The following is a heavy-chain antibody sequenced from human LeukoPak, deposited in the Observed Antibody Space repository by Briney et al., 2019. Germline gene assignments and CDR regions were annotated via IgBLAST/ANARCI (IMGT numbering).Heavy chain of an antibody. V-gene: IGHV1-3*01. D-gene: IGHD3-10*01. Sequence: GASVKVSCKASGYTFSGNVMHWVRQAPGQRLEWMGWINGANGDTKYSQRLQVRVTITRDTSANTDYMELNSLRFEDTAVYYCATERLGDAWFDPWGQGTLVTVSS. CDR2: INGANGDT. CDR3: ATERLGDAWFDP. CDR1: GYTFSGNV. J-gene: IGHJ5*02.